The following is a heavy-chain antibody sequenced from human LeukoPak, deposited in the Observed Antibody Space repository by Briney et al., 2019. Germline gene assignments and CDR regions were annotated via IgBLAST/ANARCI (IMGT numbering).Heavy chain of an antibody. CDR3: VTGYGVTYFDY. V-gene: IGHV3-64D*06. CDR2: ISSNGGST. D-gene: IGHD5-18*01. CDR1: GFTFSSYA. J-gene: IGHJ4*02. Sequence: GGSLRLSCSASGFTFSSYAMHWVRQVPGKGLEYVSAISSNGGSTYYADSVKGRFTISRDNSKNTLYLQMSSLRAEDTAVYYCVTGYGVTYFDYWGQGTLVTVSS.